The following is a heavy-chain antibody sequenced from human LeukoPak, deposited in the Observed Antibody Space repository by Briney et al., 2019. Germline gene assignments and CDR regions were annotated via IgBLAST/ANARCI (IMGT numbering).Heavy chain of an antibody. D-gene: IGHD3-22*01. J-gene: IGHJ4*02. CDR2: IYPGDSDT. CDR3: ARVDYDSVLQGDY. CDR1: GYSFTNYW. Sequence: GESLKISCKGSGYSFTNYWIGWVRQMPGKGLELMGLIYPGDSDTTYSPSFQGQVTISADKSISTAYLQWSSLKASDTAMYYCARVDYDSVLQGDYWGQGTLVTVSS. V-gene: IGHV5-51*01.